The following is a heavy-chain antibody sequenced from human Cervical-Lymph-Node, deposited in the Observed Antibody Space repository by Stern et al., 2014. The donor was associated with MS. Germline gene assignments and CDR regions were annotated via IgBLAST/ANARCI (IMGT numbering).Heavy chain of an antibody. D-gene: IGHD1-14*01. V-gene: IGHV7-4-1*02. CDR1: GYTFTTYA. CDR3: ARYAGYNKSNYFDY. Sequence: VQLVQSGSELKKPGASVKVSCKASGYTFTTYAMNWVRQAPGQGLEWMGWLNTDTGTPTYAQGFTGRFVFSLDTSVSTAYLQITNVKADDTAVYYCARYAGYNKSNYFDYWGQGTLVTVSS. J-gene: IGHJ4*02. CDR2: LNTDTGTP.